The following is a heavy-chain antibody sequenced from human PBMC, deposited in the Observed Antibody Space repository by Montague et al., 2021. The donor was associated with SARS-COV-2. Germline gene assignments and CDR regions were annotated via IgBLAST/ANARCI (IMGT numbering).Heavy chain of an antibody. CDR3: ARDLVIGYDILAGYYGFSGWWFDY. D-gene: IGHD3-9*01. J-gene: IGHJ4*02. V-gene: IGHV3-30-3*01. Sequence: SLRLSCAASGFTFSNYAMHWVRQAPGKGLEWVAVISYDGSTKYYADSVKGRFTISRDNSKNTLYLQMNSLRAEDTAVYYCARDLVIGYDILAGYYGFSGWWFDYWGQGTLVTVSS. CDR1: GFTFSNYA. CDR2: ISYDGSTK.